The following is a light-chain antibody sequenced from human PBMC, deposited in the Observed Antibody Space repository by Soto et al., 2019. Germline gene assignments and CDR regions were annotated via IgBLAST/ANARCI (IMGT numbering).Light chain of an antibody. CDR1: QSISKW. J-gene: IGKJ1*01. CDR3: HQYSTYSRT. V-gene: IGKV1-5*03. CDR2: KAS. Sequence: DIQMTQSPSTLSASVGDRVTITCRASQSISKWLAGYQQKPGKATELLIYKASTLESGVPPRFSGSGSGTEITLTMSSLQPDELATYYCHQYSTYSRTFGQGTKGESK.